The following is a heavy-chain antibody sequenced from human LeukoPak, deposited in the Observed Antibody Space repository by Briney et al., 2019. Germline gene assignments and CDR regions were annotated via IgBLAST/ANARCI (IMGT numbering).Heavy chain of an antibody. V-gene: IGHV6-1*01. D-gene: IGHD2-8*02. CDR3: ARGPGYFQY. J-gene: IGHJ1*01. CDR2: TYYRSRWYS. Sequence: SQTLSLTCAISGDSVSSDSAAWNWVRLSPSRGLEWLGRTYYRSRWYSRYSVSVKSRITINPDTSRNQFSLQLNSVTPEDTDVYYCARGPGYFQYWGQGTLVTVSS. CDR1: GDSVSSDSAA.